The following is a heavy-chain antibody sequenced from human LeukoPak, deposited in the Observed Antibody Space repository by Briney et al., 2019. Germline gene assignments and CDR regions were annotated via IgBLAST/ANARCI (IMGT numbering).Heavy chain of an antibody. D-gene: IGHD1-14*01. CDR3: ARRSDPQGNLDY. V-gene: IGHV3-48*03. Sequence: GGSLRLSCTVSGFTQRRLEKQWLRQAPGTGLEWLAYISSSGHITYYADSVKGRFAVSRDNAMNSLYLQMDSLRADDTGIDYCARRSDPQGNLDYWGQGTQVIVSS. CDR2: ISSSGHIT. J-gene: IGHJ4*02. CDR1: GFTQRRLE.